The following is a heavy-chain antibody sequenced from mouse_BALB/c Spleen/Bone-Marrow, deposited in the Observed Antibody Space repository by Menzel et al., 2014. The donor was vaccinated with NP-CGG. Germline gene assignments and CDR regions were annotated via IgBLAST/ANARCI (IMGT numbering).Heavy chain of an antibody. CDR1: GYTFTSYW. CDR3: ARSRDWYFDV. V-gene: IGHV1-87*01. Sequence: VKLQESGAELARPGASVKLSCKASGYTFTSYWMQWIKQRPGQGLEWIGAIYPGDGDTTYTQKFKGKATLTADKSSSTAYMQLSSLASEDSAVYYRARSRDWYFDVWGAGTTVTVSS. J-gene: IGHJ1*01. CDR2: IYPGDGDT.